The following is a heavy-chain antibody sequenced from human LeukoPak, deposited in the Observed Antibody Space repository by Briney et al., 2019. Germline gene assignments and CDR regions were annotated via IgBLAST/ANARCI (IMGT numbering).Heavy chain of an antibody. D-gene: IGHD3-3*01. CDR2: IYYSGST. Sequence: SETLSLTCTVSGGSINNYYWSWIRQPPGKGLEWIGYIYYSGSTNYNPSLKSRVTTSIDTSKNQFSLKLSSVTAADTAVYYCAASRSMSYDFWSGNGYGLDVWGQGTTATVPS. V-gene: IGHV4-59*01. J-gene: IGHJ6*02. CDR1: GGSINNYY. CDR3: AASRSMSYDFWSGNGYGLDV.